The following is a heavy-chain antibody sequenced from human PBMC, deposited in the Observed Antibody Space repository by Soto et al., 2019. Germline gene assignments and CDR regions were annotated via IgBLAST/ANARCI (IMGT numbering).Heavy chain of an antibody. CDR2: IYYSGST. D-gene: IGHD3-22*01. J-gene: IGHJ6*02. V-gene: IGHV4-31*03. CDR3: ARIEGEYYYDSSGYSRSGYYYYGMDV. CDR1: GGSISSGGYY. Sequence: SETLSLTCTVSGGSISSGGYYWSWIRQHPGKGLEWIGYIYYSGSTYYNPSLKSRVTMSVDTSKNQFSLKLSSVTAADTAVYYCARIEGEYYYDSSGYSRSGYYYYGMDVWGQGTTVTVSS.